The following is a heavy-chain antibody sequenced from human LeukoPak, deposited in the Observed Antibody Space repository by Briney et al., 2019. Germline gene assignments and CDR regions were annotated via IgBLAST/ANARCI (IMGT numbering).Heavy chain of an antibody. CDR3: IREYSSSSGRAFDI. CDR2: LSTDGNNT. V-gene: IGHV3-74*01. D-gene: IGHD6-6*01. CDR1: GLTFSNYW. J-gene: IGHJ3*02. Sequence: GSLRLSCAASGLTFSNYWMHWVRQAPGKGLVWVSRLSTDGNNTNYADSVKGRFTISRDNAKNTLYLQMNSLRAEDTAVYYCIREYSSSSGRAFDIWGQRTMVTVSS.